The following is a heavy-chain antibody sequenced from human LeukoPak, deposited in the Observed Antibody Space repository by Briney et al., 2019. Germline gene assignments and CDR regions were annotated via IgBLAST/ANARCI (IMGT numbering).Heavy chain of an antibody. CDR1: GLTFSSYG. Sequence: GGSLKLSCAASGLTFSSYGMHWVRQAPGKGLEWVGFIRYDGSDKYYADSVKGRFTISRDNPKNTLYLQVNSLRAEDTAVYYCAKDSWEVGATSEIDYWGQGTLVTVSS. D-gene: IGHD1-26*01. V-gene: IGHV3-30*02. J-gene: IGHJ4*02. CDR3: AKDSWEVGATSEIDY. CDR2: IRYDGSDK.